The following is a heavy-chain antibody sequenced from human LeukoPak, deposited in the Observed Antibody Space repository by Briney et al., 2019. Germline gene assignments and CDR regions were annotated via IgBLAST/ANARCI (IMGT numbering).Heavy chain of an antibody. CDR1: GGTFSSYA. V-gene: IGHV1-69*13. Sequence: GASVKVSCKASGGTFSSYAISWVRQAPGQGLEWMGGIIPIFGTANYAQKFQGRVTITADESTSTAYMELSSLRSEDTAVYYCARASRNYYGSSGPHIQHWGQGTLVTVSS. D-gene: IGHD3-22*01. CDR2: IIPIFGTA. CDR3: ARASRNYYGSSGPHIQH. J-gene: IGHJ1*01.